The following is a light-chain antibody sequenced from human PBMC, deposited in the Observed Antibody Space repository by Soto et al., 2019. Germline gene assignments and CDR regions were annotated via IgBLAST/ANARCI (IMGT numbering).Light chain of an antibody. Sequence: QSALTQPASVSGSPGQSITISCTGTNSDVGGYNYVSWYQQHPGKAPKLMIYKVSNRPSGVSNRFSGSKSGNTASLIISGLQAEDEAHYYCSSYTSSLTRVFGGGTKLTVL. V-gene: IGLV2-14*01. CDR2: KVS. CDR3: SSYTSSLTRV. CDR1: NSDVGGYNY. J-gene: IGLJ2*01.